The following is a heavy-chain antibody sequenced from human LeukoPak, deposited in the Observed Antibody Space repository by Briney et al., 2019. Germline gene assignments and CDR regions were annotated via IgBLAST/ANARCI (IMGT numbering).Heavy chain of an antibody. CDR1: GSTFSNYA. CDR3: ARSYYYESSGYYYFDY. CDR2: ISGSGGTT. D-gene: IGHD3-22*01. J-gene: IGHJ4*02. V-gene: IGHV3-23*01. Sequence: PGGSLRLSCAASGSTFSNYAMSCVRQAPGKGLEWVSVISGSGGTTYYADSVKGRFTISRDNSKNTLYLQMNSLRAEDTAVYYCARSYYYESSGYYYFDYWGQGTLVTVSS.